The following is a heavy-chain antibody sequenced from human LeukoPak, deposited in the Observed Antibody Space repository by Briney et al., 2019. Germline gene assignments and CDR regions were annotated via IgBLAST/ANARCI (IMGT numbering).Heavy chain of an antibody. CDR2: ISGSGRTI. Sequence: GGAMRLSCAASGFILNNHAMTWVRQAPGKGLQWISVISGSGRTIEYEDSVKGRFTISRDNSKNTVSLQMNNLRVEDTAIYYCAKNVMVKRYIDYWGQGTPVTVSS. CDR1: GFILNNHA. V-gene: IGHV3-23*01. D-gene: IGHD5-18*01. J-gene: IGHJ4*02. CDR3: AKNVMVKRYIDY.